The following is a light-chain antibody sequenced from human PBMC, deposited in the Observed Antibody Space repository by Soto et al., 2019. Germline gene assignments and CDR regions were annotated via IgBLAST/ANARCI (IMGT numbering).Light chain of an antibody. CDR1: QSVSSSY. J-gene: IGKJ4*01. CDR2: GAS. V-gene: IGKV3-20*01. CDR3: QQYGSSPPGLT. Sequence: EIVLTQSPGTLSLSPGERATLSCRASQSVSSSYLAWYQQKPGQAPRLLIYGASSRATGIPDRFSGSGSGTDFTLTISRLEPEDFAVYYCQQYGSSPPGLTFGGGTEVEIK.